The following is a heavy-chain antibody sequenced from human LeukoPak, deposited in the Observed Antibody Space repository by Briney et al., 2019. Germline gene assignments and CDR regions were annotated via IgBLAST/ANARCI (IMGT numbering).Heavy chain of an antibody. V-gene: IGHV4-39*07. CDR3: ARGGRIGNYGY. CDR1: GGSISSSSYY. D-gene: IGHD1-26*01. J-gene: IGHJ4*02. Sequence: SETLSLTCTVSGGSISSSSYYWGWIRQPPGKGLEWIGSIYYSGSTYYNPSLKSRVTISVDTSKNQFSLKLSSVTAADTAVYYCARGGRIGNYGYWGQGTLVTVSS. CDR2: IYYSGST.